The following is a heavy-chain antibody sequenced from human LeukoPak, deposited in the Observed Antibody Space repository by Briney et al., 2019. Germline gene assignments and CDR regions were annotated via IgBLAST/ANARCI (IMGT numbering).Heavy chain of an antibody. J-gene: IGHJ5*02. CDR3: ARDWGSGWDAPANWFDP. CDR1: GFTFSSYW. D-gene: IGHD6-19*01. V-gene: IGHV3-7*01. Sequence: PGGSLRLSCAASGFTFSSYWMSWVRQAPGKGLEWVANIKQDGSEKYYVDSVKGRFTISRDNAKNSLYLQMNSLRAEDTAVYYCARDWGSGWDAPANWFDPWGQGTLVTVSS. CDR2: IKQDGSEK.